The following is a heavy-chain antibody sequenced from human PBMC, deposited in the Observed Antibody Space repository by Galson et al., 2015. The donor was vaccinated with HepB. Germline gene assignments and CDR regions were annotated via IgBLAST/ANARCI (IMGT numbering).Heavy chain of an antibody. V-gene: IGHV1-69*13. CDR1: GGTFSSYA. Sequence: SVKVSCKASGGTFSSYAISWVRQAPGQGLEWMGGIIPIFGTANYAQKFQGRVTITADESTSTAYMELSSLRSEDTAVYYCARASSYCSSTSCYRRGAFDIWGQGTMVTVSS. J-gene: IGHJ3*02. D-gene: IGHD2-2*02. CDR2: IIPIFGTA. CDR3: ARASSYCSSTSCYRRGAFDI.